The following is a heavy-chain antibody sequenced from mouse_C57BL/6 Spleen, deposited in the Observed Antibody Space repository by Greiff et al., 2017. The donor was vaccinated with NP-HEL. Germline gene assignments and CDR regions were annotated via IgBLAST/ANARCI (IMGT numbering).Heavy chain of an antibody. D-gene: IGHD1-1*01. CDR1: GYAFTNYL. V-gene: IGHV1-54*01. CDR2: INPGSGGT. CDR3: ARRYYGSSYAMDY. Sequence: VQLQQSGAELVRPGTSVKVSCKASGYAFTNYLIEWVKQRPGQGLEWIGVINPGSGGTNYNEKFKGKATLTADKSSSTAYMQLSSLTSEDSAVYFCARRYYGSSYAMDYWGQGTSVTVSS. J-gene: IGHJ4*01.